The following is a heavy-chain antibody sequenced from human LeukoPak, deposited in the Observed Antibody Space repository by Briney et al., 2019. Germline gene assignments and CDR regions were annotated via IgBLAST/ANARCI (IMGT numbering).Heavy chain of an antibody. CDR1: GFTFSNYG. CDR3: AKPFSSSWYWFDP. Sequence: GGSLRLSCAASGFTFSNYGMSWVRQAPGKGLEWVTSISGSGDSMYYADSVKGRFTISRDNSKNTLYLQMNSLRAEDTAVYYCAKPFSSSWYWFDPWGQGTLVTASS. J-gene: IGHJ5*02. V-gene: IGHV3-23*01. D-gene: IGHD6-13*01. CDR2: ISGSGDSM.